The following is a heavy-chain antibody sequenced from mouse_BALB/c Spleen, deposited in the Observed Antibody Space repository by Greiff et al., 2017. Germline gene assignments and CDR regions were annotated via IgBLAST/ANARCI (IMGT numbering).Heavy chain of an antibody. CDR2: INPSNGGT. V-gene: IGHV1S81*02. CDR3: TRSGYDYDGAWFAY. J-gene: IGHJ3*01. D-gene: IGHD2-4*01. CDR1: GYTFTSYY. Sequence: QVQLQQPGAELVKPGASVKLSCKASGYTFTSYYMYWVKQRPGQGLEWIGGINPSNGGTNFNEKFKSKATLTVDKSSSTAYMQLSSLTSEDSAVYYCTRSGYDYDGAWFAYWGQGTLVTVSA.